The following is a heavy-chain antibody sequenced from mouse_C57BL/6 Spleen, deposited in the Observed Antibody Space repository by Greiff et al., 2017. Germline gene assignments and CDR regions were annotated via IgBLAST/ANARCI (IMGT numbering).Heavy chain of an antibody. V-gene: IGHV1-50*01. J-gene: IGHJ4*01. CDR3: ARSGQLRSHMDY. CDR2: IDPSDSYT. D-gene: IGHD3-2*02. Sequence: VKLQQPGAELVKPGASVKLSCKASGYTFTSYWMQWVKQRPGQGLEWIGEIDPSDSYTNYNQKFKGKATLTVDTSSSTAYMQLSSLTSEDSAVYYCARSGQLRSHMDYWGQGTSFTVSS. CDR1: GYTFTSYW.